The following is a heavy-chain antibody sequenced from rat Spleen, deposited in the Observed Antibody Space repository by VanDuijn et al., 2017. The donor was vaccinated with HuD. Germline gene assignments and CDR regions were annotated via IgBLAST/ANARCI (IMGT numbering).Heavy chain of an antibody. CDR1: GFTFSNYG. D-gene: IGHD1-11*01. CDR2: ITTGGGNT. Sequence: EVQLVESGGGLVQPGGSMKLSCVISGFTFSNYGMAWVRQTPTKGLEWVASITTGGGNTYYRDSVKGRFIISRDNAKSTLYLQMDSLRSEDTATYYCTKHAVTTGVDYFDYWGQGVMVTVSS. V-gene: IGHV5-25*01. CDR3: TKHAVTTGVDYFDY. J-gene: IGHJ2*01.